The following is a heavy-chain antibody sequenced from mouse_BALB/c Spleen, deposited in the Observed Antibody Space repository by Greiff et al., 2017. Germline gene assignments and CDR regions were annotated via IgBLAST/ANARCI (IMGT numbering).Heavy chain of an antibody. D-gene: IGHD3-3*01. J-gene: IGHJ3*01. CDR1: GYTFTSYW. CDR3: AIGERAWFAY. V-gene: IGHV1S81*02. CDR2: INPSNGRT. Sequence: QVQLQQPGAELVKPGASVKLSCKASGYTFTSYWMHWVKQRPGQGLEWIGEINPSNGRTNYNEKFKSKATLTVDKSSSTAYMQLSSLTSEDSAVYYCAIGERAWFAYWGQGTLVTVSA.